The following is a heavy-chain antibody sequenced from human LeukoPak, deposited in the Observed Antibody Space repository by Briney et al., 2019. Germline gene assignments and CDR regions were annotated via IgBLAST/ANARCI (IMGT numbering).Heavy chain of an antibody. CDR3: ARGWTYGVY. CDR1: GFTFSDYY. CDR2: ISGGGSSI. J-gene: IGHJ4*02. Sequence: GGSLRLSCAASGFTFSDYYMNWIRQAPGKGLEWVSYISGGGSSIFYADPVKGRFTTSRDNAKNSLYLQMNSLRADDTAVYYCARGWTYGVYWGQGSLVTVSS. D-gene: IGHD1-7*01. V-gene: IGHV3-11*04.